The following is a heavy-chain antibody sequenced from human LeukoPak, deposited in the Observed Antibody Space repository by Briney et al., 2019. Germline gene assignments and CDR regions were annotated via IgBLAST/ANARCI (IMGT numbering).Heavy chain of an antibody. CDR1: GFTFSSYT. CDR3: AKDGNWARFED. V-gene: IGHV3-21*04. CDR2: ISSSSSYI. J-gene: IGHJ4*02. Sequence: GGSLRLSCAASGFTFSSYTMNWVRQAPGKGLEWVSSISSSSSYIYYAVSVKGRFTISRDNAKNMVWLQINSPTAEDTATYYCAKDGNWARFEDWGQGTLVTVSS. D-gene: IGHD7-27*01.